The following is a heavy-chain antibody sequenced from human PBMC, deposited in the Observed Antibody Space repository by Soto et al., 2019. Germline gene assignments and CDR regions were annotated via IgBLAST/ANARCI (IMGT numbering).Heavy chain of an antibody. CDR3: ASTSSALRPFDI. J-gene: IGHJ3*02. CDR2: INPSGGGT. V-gene: IGHV1-46*01. D-gene: IGHD2-2*01. CDR1: GYTFTSYY. Sequence: ASVKVSCKASGYTFTSYYMHWVRQAPGQGLEWMGIINPSGGGTFYAQKFQGRVTMTRDTSTSTAYMELSSLRSEDTAVYYCASTSSALRPFDIWGQGTMVTVSS.